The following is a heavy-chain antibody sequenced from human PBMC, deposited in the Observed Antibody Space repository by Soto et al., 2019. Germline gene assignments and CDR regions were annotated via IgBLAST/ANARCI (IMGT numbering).Heavy chain of an antibody. D-gene: IGHD2-21*02. CDR1: GYRFNSYW. CDR2: IDPNDSET. Sequence: GESLKISCKGSGYRFNSYWISWVRQMPGKGLEWMGRIDPNDSETKYSPSFEGQVTISADRSINTAYLEWSSLKAADTAMYYCASRNCGGDCYSPFDSWGQGALVTVSS. V-gene: IGHV5-10-1*01. J-gene: IGHJ4*02. CDR3: ASRNCGGDCYSPFDS.